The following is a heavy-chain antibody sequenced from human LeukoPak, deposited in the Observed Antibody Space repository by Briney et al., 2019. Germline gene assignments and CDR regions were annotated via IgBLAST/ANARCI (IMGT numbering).Heavy chain of an antibody. J-gene: IGHJ4*02. Sequence: VASVKVSCKASGYTFTSYYMHWVRQAPGQGLEWMGIINPSGGSTSYAQMFQGRVTMTRDTSTSTVYMELSSLRSEDTAVYYCARLADYYDSSGYPKTFDYWGQGTLVTVSS. CDR3: ARLADYYDSSGYPKTFDY. CDR2: INPSGGST. D-gene: IGHD3-22*01. V-gene: IGHV1-46*01. CDR1: GYTFTSYY.